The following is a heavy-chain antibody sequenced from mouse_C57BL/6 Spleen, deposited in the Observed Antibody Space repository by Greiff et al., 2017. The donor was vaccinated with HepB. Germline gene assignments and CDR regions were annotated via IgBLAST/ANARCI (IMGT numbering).Heavy chain of an antibody. CDR2: IYPGDGDT. D-gene: IGHD1-3*01. Sequence: VQLQQSGPELVKPGASVKISCKASGYAFSSSWMNWVKQRPGKGLEWIGRIYPGDGDTNYNGKFKVKATLPSDNSSSTAYMQLSSLTSEDSAVYFCALFKGDYAMDYWGQGTSVTVSS. CDR3: ALFKGDYAMDY. V-gene: IGHV1-82*01. CDR1: GYAFSSSW. J-gene: IGHJ4*01.